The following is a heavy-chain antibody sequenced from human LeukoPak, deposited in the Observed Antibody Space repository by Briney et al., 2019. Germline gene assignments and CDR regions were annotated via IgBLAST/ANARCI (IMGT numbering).Heavy chain of an antibody. V-gene: IGHV3-23*01. J-gene: IGHJ4*02. CDR3: AKDGQYCGTSSSLDELDY. CDR2: ISGSGGGT. D-gene: IGHD2-2*01. CDR1: GFTFSGYG. Sequence: GGSLRLSCAASGFTFSGYGMSWVRQAPGKGLEWVSGISGSGGGTFYAASFKAPFTISRHNSKDPLYLQMNTLRPEDTAVYYCAKDGQYCGTSSSLDELDYWGQGTLVTVSS.